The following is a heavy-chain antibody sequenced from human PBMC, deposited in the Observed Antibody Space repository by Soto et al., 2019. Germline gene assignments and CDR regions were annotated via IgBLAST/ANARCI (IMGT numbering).Heavy chain of an antibody. Sequence: QVQLVESGGGVVQPGRSLRLSCAASGFTFSSYGMHWVRQAPGKGLEWVAVISYDGSNKYYADSVKGRFTISRDNSKNTLYLQMNSLRAEDTAVYYCAKEDVTLAFDDWGQGTLVTVSS. CDR1: GFTFSSYG. CDR3: AKEDVTLAFDD. CDR2: ISYDGSNK. J-gene: IGHJ5*02. V-gene: IGHV3-30*18. D-gene: IGHD2-21*02.